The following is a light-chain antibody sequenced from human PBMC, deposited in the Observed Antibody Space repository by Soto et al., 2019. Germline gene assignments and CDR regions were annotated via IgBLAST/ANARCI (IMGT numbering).Light chain of an antibody. V-gene: IGKV1-33*01. J-gene: IGKJ3*01. CDR3: QHYDNLPTFT. CDR2: DAS. Sequence: DIQMTQSPSSLSVSVGDRVTITCQASQDISKYLNWYQQKPGKAPKLLIYDASNLETGVPSRFSGSGSGTDFSFTISSLQPEDIATYYCQHYDNLPTFTFGPGTKVDIK. CDR1: QDISKY.